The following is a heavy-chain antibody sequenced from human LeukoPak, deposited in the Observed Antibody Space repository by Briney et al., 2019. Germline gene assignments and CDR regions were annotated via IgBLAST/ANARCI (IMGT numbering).Heavy chain of an antibody. Sequence: SETLSLTCTVSGGSISSSSHYWGWIRQPPGKGLEWLGSIYYSGSTYYNPSLKSRVTISVDTSKNQFSLKLSSVTAADTAVYYCASYDPITMSRYYFDYWGQGTLVTVSS. J-gene: IGHJ4*02. CDR3: ASYDPITMSRYYFDY. CDR2: IYYSGST. CDR1: GGSISSSSHY. D-gene: IGHD3-22*01. V-gene: IGHV4-39*01.